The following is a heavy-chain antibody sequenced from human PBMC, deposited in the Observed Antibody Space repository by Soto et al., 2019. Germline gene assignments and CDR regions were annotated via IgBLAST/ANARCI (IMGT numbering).Heavy chain of an antibody. CDR1: GYSFTSYW. J-gene: IGHJ6*04. Sequence: PGESLKISCKGSGYSFTSYWIGWVRQMPGKGLEWMGIIYPGDSDTRYSPSFQGQVTISADKSISTAYLQWSSLKASDTAMYYCASGSGYWYSTWCGSGMDVWGKGTTVTVSS. V-gene: IGHV5-51*01. CDR3: ASGSGYWYSTWCGSGMDV. D-gene: IGHD6-13*01. CDR2: IYPGDSDT.